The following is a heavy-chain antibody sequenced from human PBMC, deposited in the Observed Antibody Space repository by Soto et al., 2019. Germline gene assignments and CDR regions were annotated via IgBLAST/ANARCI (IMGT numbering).Heavy chain of an antibody. CDR3: AREPSNRRDSSGSTGDYYYGMYV. CDR1: GGTFSSYA. V-gene: IGHV1-69*12. Sequence: QVQLVQSGAEVKKPGSSVKVSCKASGGTFSSYAISWVRQAPGQGLEWMGGIIPIFGTANYAQKFQGRVTITADESTSTAYMELSSLRSEDTAVYYCAREPSNRRDSSGSTGDYYYGMYVWGQRTTVTVSS. CDR2: IIPIFGTA. J-gene: IGHJ6*02. D-gene: IGHD3-22*01.